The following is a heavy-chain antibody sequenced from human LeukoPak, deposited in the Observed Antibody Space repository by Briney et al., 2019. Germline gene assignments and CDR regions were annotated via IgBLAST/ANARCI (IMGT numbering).Heavy chain of an antibody. CDR1: GYSISSGYY. Sequence: SETLSLTCTVSGYSISSGYYWGWIRQPPGKGLEWIGSFYHSGSTYYNPSLKSRVTISVDTSKNQFSLKLSSVTAADTAVYYCARDNVFTGSSLLWGQGTLVTVSS. J-gene: IGHJ4*02. D-gene: IGHD2-8*01. CDR3: ARDNVFTGSSLL. CDR2: FYHSGST. V-gene: IGHV4-38-2*02.